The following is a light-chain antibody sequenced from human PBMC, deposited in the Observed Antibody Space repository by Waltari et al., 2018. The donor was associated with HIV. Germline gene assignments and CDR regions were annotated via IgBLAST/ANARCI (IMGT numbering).Light chain of an antibody. CDR2: QDR. CDR3: QAWDSSTVV. Sequence: SYEVTQPPSVSVSPGQTARITCSGNKLGDKHACWYQQKPGQSPVLVIYQDRKRPSGIPERFSGSNSGNTATLTISGTQAMDEADYYCQAWDSSTVVFGGGTKLTVL. J-gene: IGLJ2*01. V-gene: IGLV3-1*01. CDR1: KLGDKH.